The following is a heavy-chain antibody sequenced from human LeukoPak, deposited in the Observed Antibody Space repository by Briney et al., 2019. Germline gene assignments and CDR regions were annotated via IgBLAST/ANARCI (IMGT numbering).Heavy chain of an antibody. J-gene: IGHJ4*02. CDR2: IGHGGDGR. Sequence: GGSLRLSCAASGFMFGMHAMSWVRQAPGKGLEWVSGIGHGGDGRFYADSVKDRFTISRDNSRNTLYLQMNSLRAEDTALYYCAKDLNPNRVISAAHDYWGQGALVTVSS. CDR3: AKDLNPNRVISAAHDY. CDR1: GFMFGMHA. V-gene: IGHV3-23*01. D-gene: IGHD2-2*01.